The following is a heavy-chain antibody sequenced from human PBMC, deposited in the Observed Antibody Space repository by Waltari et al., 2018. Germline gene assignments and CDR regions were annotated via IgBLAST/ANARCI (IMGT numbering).Heavy chain of an antibody. CDR2: IKEDGTDT. D-gene: IGHD3-3*02. Sequence: EVQLVASGGGLVQPGGSLRLYCAAAGSAFCIYWMTWVRQAPGEGLEWVANIKEDGTDTYYVDSVKGRFTISKDNAENSLYLQMNSLRVEDTAIYYCARSQRHSFEICGQGTMVTVSS. J-gene: IGHJ3*02. CDR1: GSAFCIYW. CDR3: ARSQRHSFEI. V-gene: IGHV3-7*03.